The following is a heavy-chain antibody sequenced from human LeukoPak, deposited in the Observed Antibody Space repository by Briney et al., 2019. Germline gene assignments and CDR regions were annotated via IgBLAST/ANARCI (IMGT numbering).Heavy chain of an antibody. V-gene: IGHV1-69*04. CDR2: IIPILGIA. D-gene: IGHD3-10*01. CDR1: GGTFSSYA. CDR3: ARGRRGSGSLVEP. J-gene: IGHJ5*02. Sequence: GASVKVSCKASGGTFSSYAISWVRQAPGQGLEWMGRIIPILGIANYAQKFQGRVTITADKSTSTAYMELSSLRSEDTAVYYCARGRRGSGSLVEPWGQGTLVTVSS.